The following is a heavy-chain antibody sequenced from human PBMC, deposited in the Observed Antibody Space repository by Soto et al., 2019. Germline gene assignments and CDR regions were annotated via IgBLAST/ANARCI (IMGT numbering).Heavy chain of an antibody. CDR1: GFTFSSYA. D-gene: IGHD3-9*01. J-gene: IGHJ6*04. V-gene: IGHV3-23*01. Sequence: PGGSLRLSCASSGFTFSSYAMSWVRQAPGKGLEWVSAISGSGGSTYYADSVKGRFTISRDNSKNTLYLQMNSLRAEDTAVYYCAKKYGRYFDWFDIADPTDYWGTGTTVTVSS. CDR3: AKKYGRYFDWFDIADPTDY. CDR2: ISGSGGST.